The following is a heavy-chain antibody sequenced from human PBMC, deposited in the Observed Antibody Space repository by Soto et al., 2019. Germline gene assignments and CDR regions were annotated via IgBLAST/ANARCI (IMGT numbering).Heavy chain of an antibody. V-gene: IGHV4-4*02. CDR1: GGSISSSNW. Sequence: SATLPLTCGVSGGSISSSNWWSWVRQPPGKGLEWIGEIYHSGNTNYNPSLKSRVTISVDKSKNQFSLNLSSVSAADTAVYYCATIVHYYCGMDVWGQGTTVTVSS. CDR2: IYHSGNT. CDR3: ATIVHYYCGMDV. D-gene: IGHD3-22*01. J-gene: IGHJ6*02.